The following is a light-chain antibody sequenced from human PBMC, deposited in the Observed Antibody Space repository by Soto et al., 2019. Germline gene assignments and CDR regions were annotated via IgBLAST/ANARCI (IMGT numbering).Light chain of an antibody. Sequence: ETVLTQSPATLSLSPGERATLSCRASQSVSVYLAWYQQKPGQAPRLLIYDTSNRAAGVPARFSGSGSGTDFTLTISSREPEDFAVYYCQQRRYWPLTFGGGTKVEIK. CDR1: QSVSVY. V-gene: IGKV3-11*01. CDR3: QQRRYWPLT. CDR2: DTS. J-gene: IGKJ4*01.